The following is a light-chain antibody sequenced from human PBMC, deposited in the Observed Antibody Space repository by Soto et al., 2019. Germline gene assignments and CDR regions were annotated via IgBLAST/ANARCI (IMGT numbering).Light chain of an antibody. Sequence: QSALTQPASVSGSPGQSITISCTGTSSDVGGYNYVSWYQQHPGKAPKLMIYEVSNRPSGVSNRFSGSISGNTASLTISGLEAEDEADYCCSSYTSSRTYVFGTGTKLT. V-gene: IGLV2-14*01. CDR3: SSYTSSRTYV. CDR2: EVS. CDR1: SSDVGGYNY. J-gene: IGLJ1*01.